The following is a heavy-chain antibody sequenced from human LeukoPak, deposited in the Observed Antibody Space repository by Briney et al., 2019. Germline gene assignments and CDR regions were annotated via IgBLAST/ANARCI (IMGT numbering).Heavy chain of an antibody. D-gene: IGHD3-16*01. V-gene: IGHV3-23*01. CDR3: AKYYVDRSVRPAYYFDY. CDR2: ISGSGGST. CDR1: GSTFSSYA. Sequence: PGGSLRLSCAASGSTFSSYAMSWVRQAPGKGLEWVSAISGSGGSTYYADSVKGRFTISRDNSKNTLYLQMNSLRAEDTAVYYCAKYYVDRSVRPAYYFDYWGQGTLVTVSS. J-gene: IGHJ4*02.